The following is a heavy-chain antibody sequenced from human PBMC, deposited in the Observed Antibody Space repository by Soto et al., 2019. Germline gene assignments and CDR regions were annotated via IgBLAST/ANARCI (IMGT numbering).Heavy chain of an antibody. J-gene: IGHJ6*02. CDR1: GFTFSSYA. CDR3: AGAGCDGGSCYTLVGLRYGMDV. Sequence: QVQLVESGGGVVQPGRSLRLSCAASGFTFSSYAMYWVRQAPGKGLEWVAVISYDGNNKYYADSVKGRFTISRDNSKNTLYLQMNSLRAEETAVYYCAGAGCDGGSCYTLVGLRYGMDVWGQGTTVTVSS. CDR2: ISYDGNNK. V-gene: IGHV3-30-3*01. D-gene: IGHD2-15*01.